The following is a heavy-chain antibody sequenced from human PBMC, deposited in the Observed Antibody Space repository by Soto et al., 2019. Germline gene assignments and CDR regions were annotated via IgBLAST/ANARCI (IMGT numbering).Heavy chain of an antibody. CDR1: GFTFNKYW. V-gene: IGHV3-7*01. CDR2: INQDGSDK. Sequence: EVQLVESGGVLVQPGGSLRLSCAASGFTFNKYWMAWVRQAPGKGLECVANINQDGSDKYYVDSVRGRFTISRDNTKNSLYLQLNSLSGEDTAVYYCCRGYGSFDSWGQGTLVTVSS. CDR3: CRGYGSFDS. J-gene: IGHJ4*02. D-gene: IGHD4-17*01.